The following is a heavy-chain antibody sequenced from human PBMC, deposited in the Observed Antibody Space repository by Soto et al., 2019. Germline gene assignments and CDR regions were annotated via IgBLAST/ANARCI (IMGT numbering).Heavy chain of an antibody. Sequence: QVQLVQSGAEEKKPGASVKVSCKASGYIFSNFAMNWVRQAPGQRPEWMGWINPGNGNTKYSKKFQGRVTITRDTSASTAYMELSSLKSEDTAVYYCARGGIEAAGAGYWGQGTLVTVSS. V-gene: IGHV1-3*05. J-gene: IGHJ4*02. CDR1: GYIFSNFA. CDR3: ARGGIEAAGAGY. D-gene: IGHD6-13*01. CDR2: INPGNGNT.